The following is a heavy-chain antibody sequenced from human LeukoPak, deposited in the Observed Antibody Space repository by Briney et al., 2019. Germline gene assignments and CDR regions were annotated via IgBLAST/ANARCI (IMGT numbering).Heavy chain of an antibody. CDR1: GYSFTTYW. V-gene: IGHV5-51*01. J-gene: IGHJ4*02. CDR3: ARHSRGLLSKSSSTSYDY. CDR2: IYPGDSET. D-gene: IGHD2-2*01. Sequence: GESLKISCEGSGYSFTTYWIGWVRQMPGKGLERMGIIYPGDSETRYSPSFQGQVTISADKSISTAYLQWSSLKASDTAMYYCARHSRGLLSKSSSTSYDYWGQGTLVTVSS.